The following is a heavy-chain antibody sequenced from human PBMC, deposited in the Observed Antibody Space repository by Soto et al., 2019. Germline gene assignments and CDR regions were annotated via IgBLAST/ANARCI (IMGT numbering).Heavy chain of an antibody. J-gene: IGHJ4*02. Sequence: EVQLVESGGGLVQPGGSLKLSCAASGFTFSGSAMQWVRQASGKGLEWVGHIRTKANRYATVYAASVKDRFTISRDDSKNTAYLQVNSLKTEDTAVYYCTRQNGDFFEYWGQGALVTVSS. CDR2: IRTKANRYAT. CDR1: GFTFSGSA. D-gene: IGHD4-17*01. V-gene: IGHV3-73*02. CDR3: TRQNGDFFEY.